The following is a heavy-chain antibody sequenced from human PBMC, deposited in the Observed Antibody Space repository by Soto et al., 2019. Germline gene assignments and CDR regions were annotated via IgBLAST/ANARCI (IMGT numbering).Heavy chain of an antibody. J-gene: IGHJ4*02. V-gene: IGHV3-21*01. CDR1: GFTFSSYS. Sequence: PGGSLRLSCAASGFTFSSYSMNWVRQAPGKGLEWVSSISSSSSYIYYADSVKGRFTISRDNAKNSLYLQMNSLRAEDTAVYYCARDPWVGFLVAAYFDYWGQGTLVTVSS. CDR2: ISSSSSYI. CDR3: ARDPWVGFLVAAYFDY. D-gene: IGHD3-3*02.